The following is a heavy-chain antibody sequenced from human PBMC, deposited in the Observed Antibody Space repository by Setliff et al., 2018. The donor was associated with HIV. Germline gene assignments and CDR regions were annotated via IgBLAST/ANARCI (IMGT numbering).Heavy chain of an antibody. CDR3: AREGARHYGSGRYHSWFDP. Sequence: SETLSLTCTVSGASISSHYWSWIRQHPGKGLEWIGYIYYSGSTYYNPSLKSRVTMSVDTSKNQFSLKLSSVTAADTAVYYCAREGARHYGSGRYHSWFDPWGQGTQVTVSS. CDR1: GASISSHY. V-gene: IGHV4-59*06. D-gene: IGHD3-10*01. J-gene: IGHJ5*02. CDR2: IYYSGST.